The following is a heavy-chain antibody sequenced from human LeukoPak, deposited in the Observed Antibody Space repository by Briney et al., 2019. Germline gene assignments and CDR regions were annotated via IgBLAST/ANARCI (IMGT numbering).Heavy chain of an antibody. D-gene: IGHD5-12*01. CDR1: GGSISSYY. CDR3: ARRNGQDIVATFRRRYYFDY. CDR2: IYYSGST. J-gene: IGHJ4*02. Sequence: SETLSLTCTVSGGSISSYYWSWIRQPPGKGLEWIGYIYYSGSTNYNPSLKSRVTISINTSKNQFSLKLSSVTAADTAVYYCARRNGQDIVATFRRRYYFDYWGQGTLVTVSS. V-gene: IGHV4-59*12.